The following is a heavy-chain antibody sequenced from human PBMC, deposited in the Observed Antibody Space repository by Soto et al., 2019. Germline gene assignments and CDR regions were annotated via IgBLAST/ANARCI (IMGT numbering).Heavy chain of an antibody. J-gene: IGHJ6*02. D-gene: IGHD4-17*01. CDR1: GFSLSTSGVG. Sequence: QITLKESGPPLVKPTQTLTLTCTFSGFSLSTSGVGVGWIRQPPGKALEWLALIYWDDDKRYSPSLKSRLTITKDTSNNKVVLTMTNMDPVDTATYYCAHGTVTARKRYGMAVWGQGTTVTVSS. CDR2: IYWDDDK. CDR3: AHGTVTARKRYGMAV. V-gene: IGHV2-5*02.